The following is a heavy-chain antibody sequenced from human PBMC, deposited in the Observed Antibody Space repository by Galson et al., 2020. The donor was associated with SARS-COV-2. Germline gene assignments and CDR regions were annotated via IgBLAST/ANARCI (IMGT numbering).Heavy chain of an antibody. Sequence: ESGPTLVKPTQTLTLTSTFSGFSLSTIAVCVHWIRQPPGTALAWLARIDCDGDKYYRTSLKTRLTNSKDTAKNQVVLTMTNMDPVDTSTYYCARFDSSGWGGNYWGQGTLVTVSS. CDR2: IDCDGDK. D-gene: IGHD6-19*01. CDR3: ARFDSSGWGGNY. CDR1: GFSLSTIAVC. V-gene: IGHV2-70*11. J-gene: IGHJ4*02.